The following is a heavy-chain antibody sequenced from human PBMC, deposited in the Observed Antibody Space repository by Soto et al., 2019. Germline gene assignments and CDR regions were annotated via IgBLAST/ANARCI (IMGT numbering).Heavy chain of an antibody. V-gene: IGHV3-48*03. CDR1: GFTFSSYE. CDR3: ARGYSSGCFDY. Sequence: EVQLVESGGGLVQPGGSLRLSCAASGFTFSSYEMNWVRQAPGKGLEWVSYISSSGSTIYYADSVKGRFTISRNNAKNSLYLQKNSLRAEDKAVYYFARGYSSGCFDYWGPGNLVPVSS. D-gene: IGHD6-19*01. CDR2: ISSSGSTI. J-gene: IGHJ4*02.